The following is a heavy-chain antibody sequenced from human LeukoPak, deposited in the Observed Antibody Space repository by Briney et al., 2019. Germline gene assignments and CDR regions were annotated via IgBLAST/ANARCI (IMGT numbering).Heavy chain of an antibody. CDR2: IKEDGSEK. CDR1: GFTFSTYR. V-gene: IGHV3-7*03. J-gene: IGHJ4*02. Sequence: GGSLRLSCAASGFTFSTYRMSWVRQAPGKGLEWVANIKEDGSEKYYMDSVKGRFTISRDNAENSLYLQMNSLRAEDTAVYYCAREGVHCSGRSCLKAYWGQGTQVTVSS. D-gene: IGHD2-15*01. CDR3: AREGVHCSGRSCLKAY.